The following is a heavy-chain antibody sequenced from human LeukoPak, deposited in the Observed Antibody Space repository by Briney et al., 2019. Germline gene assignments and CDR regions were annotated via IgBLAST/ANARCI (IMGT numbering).Heavy chain of an antibody. CDR1: VGSISNSAYY. D-gene: IGHD3-22*01. CDR3: ARHESYYDHSVDY. CDR2: IYYSGST. V-gene: IGHV4-39*01. J-gene: IGHJ4*02. Sequence: SGALSLTCTVSVGSISNSAYYWGWTRQPPGKGRECIAIIYYSGSTYYNPFRKGRVPNSEKTPKKQFVLKISSVTAADTAVYYRARHESYYDHSVDYWGQGTLVTVYS.